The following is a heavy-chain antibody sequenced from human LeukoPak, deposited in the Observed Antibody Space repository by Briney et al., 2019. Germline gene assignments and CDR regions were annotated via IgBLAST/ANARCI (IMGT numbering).Heavy chain of an antibody. Sequence: GESLKISCKGSGYSFTSYWIGWVRQMPGKGLEWMGIIYPGDSDTRYSPSFQGQVTISADKSISTAYLQWSSLKASDTAMYYCARPPSAYSSGWYVDAFDIWGQGTMVTVSS. D-gene: IGHD6-19*01. CDR1: GYSFTSYW. CDR3: ARPPSAYSSGWYVDAFDI. J-gene: IGHJ3*02. V-gene: IGHV5-51*01. CDR2: IYPGDSDT.